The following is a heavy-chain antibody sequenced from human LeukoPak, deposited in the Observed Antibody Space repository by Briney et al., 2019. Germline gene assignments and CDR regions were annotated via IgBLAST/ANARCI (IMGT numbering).Heavy chain of an antibody. J-gene: IGHJ4*02. CDR1: GFTFSSYS. CDR2: IKQDGSEK. D-gene: IGHD1-26*01. V-gene: IGHV3-7*01. Sequence: GGSLRLSCAASGFTFSSYSMNWVRQAPGKGLEWVANIKQDGSEKYYVDSVKGRFTISRDNAKNSLYLQMNSLRAEDTAVYYCARDLHFPKWELLWGQGTLVTVSS. CDR3: ARDLHFPKWELL.